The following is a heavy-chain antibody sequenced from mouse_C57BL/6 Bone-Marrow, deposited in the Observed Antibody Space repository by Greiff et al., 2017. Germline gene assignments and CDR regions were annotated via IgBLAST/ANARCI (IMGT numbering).Heavy chain of an antibody. CDR2: IRTYNGNT. J-gene: IGHJ4*01. CDR3: AREAGYYYYAMDY. Sequence: VQLQQSGPEVVRPGVSVKISCKGSGYTFTDHAMHWVKQSHAQSLEWIGVIRTYNGNTHNNQKLKGKATMTVDKSSRQAFMELARLTSEDSAIYYCAREAGYYYYAMDYWGQGTAVTVSS. D-gene: IGHD2-3*01. V-gene: IGHV1-67*01. CDR1: GYTFTDHA.